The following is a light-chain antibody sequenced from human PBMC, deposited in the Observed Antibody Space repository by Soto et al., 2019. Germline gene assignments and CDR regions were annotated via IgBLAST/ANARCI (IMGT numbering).Light chain of an antibody. CDR2: AAS. CDR1: QTIMTY. CDR3: QQYYRSSIT. J-gene: IGKJ5*01. Sequence: TQSPGTLSLSPGDRATLSCRASQTIMTYLNWYQLKPGKPPRLLIYAASSLQSGVPSRFSGSGSGTDFTLTISSLQPDDFATYYCQQYYRSSITFGQGTRLEIK. V-gene: IGKV1-39*01.